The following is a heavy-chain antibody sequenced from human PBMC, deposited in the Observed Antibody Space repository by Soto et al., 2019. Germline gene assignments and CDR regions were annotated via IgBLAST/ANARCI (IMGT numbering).Heavy chain of an antibody. D-gene: IGHD4-4*01. CDR1: GFTFSSYG. CDR2: ISYDGSNK. CDR3: ADYSNSYGMDV. V-gene: IGHV3-30*03. Sequence: QVQLVESGGGVVQPGRSLRLSCAASGFTFSSYGMHWVRQAPGKGLEWVAVISYDGSNKYYADSVKGRFTISRDNSKNTLYLQMNSLRAEDTAVYYCADYSNSYGMDVWGQGTTVTVSS. J-gene: IGHJ6*02.